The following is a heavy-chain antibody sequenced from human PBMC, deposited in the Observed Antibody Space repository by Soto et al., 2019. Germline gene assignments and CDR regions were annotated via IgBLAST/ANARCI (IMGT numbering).Heavy chain of an antibody. D-gene: IGHD3-9*01. J-gene: IGHJ4*02. CDR3: TAGKFDPSLDFDY. Sequence: GGSLRLSCTASGFTFNDYTLSWVRQAPGKGLEWVGFIRSNAYGGTTEYAASVKCRFTISRDDSKSIAYLQMNSLKTEDTAVYYCTAGKFDPSLDFDYWGQGTLVTVSS. CDR1: GFTFNDYT. CDR2: IRSNAYGGTT. V-gene: IGHV3-49*04.